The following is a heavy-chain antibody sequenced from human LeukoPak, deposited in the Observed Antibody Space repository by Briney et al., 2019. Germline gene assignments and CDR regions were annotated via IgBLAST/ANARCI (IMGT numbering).Heavy chain of an antibody. D-gene: IGHD3-9*01. Sequence: PGGSLRLSCAASGFTFTTYAMSWVRQAPGEGVEWVSGISGSGGSTYYADSVKGRFTISRDNSKTPLYLQMNSLRAEDTAVYYCSRDRYYDILTENYFDCWGQGTLVTVSS. J-gene: IGHJ4*02. CDR2: ISGSGGST. V-gene: IGHV3-23*01. CDR1: GFTFTTYA. CDR3: SRDRYYDILTENYFDC.